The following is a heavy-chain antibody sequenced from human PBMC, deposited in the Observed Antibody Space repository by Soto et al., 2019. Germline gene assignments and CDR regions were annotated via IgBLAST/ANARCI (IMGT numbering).Heavy chain of an antibody. D-gene: IGHD3-3*01. V-gene: IGHV4-34*01. CDR3: ARGRYVFWSGYQHGPPQKNAFDI. CDR2: INHSGST. CDR1: GGSFSGYH. J-gene: IGHJ3*02. Sequence: KPSETLSLTCGVYGGSFSGYHWSCIRQPPGKGLEFIGEINHSGSTNYNPSLKSRVTISVDTSKNQFSLKLSSVTAADTAVYYCARGRYVFWSGYQHGPPQKNAFDIWGQGTMVTVSS.